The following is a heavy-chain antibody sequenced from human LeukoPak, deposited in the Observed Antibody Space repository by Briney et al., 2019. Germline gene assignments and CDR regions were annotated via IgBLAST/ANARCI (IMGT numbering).Heavy chain of an antibody. J-gene: IGHJ5*02. CDR2: IYQTGST. CDR3: AREPGLNWFDP. V-gene: IGHV4-4*02. Sequence: SETLSLTCVVSGGSISSTNWWSWVRQPPGKGLGWIGEIYQTGSTNYNPSLKSRVTISVDKSKNQFSLKLSSVTAADTAVYYCAREPGLNWFDPWGQGTLVTVSS. D-gene: IGHD6-19*01. CDR1: GGSISSTNW.